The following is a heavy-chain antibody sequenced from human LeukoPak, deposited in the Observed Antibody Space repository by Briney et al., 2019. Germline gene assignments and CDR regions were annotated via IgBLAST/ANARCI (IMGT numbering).Heavy chain of an antibody. CDR3: ARDRYYYDGIDYPYSDAFDI. D-gene: IGHD3-22*01. Sequence: ASVKVSCKASGYTFTSYGISWVRQAPGQGLEWMGWISAYNGNTNYAQKLQGRVTMTTDTSTSTAYMELSRLRSDDTAVYYCARDRYYYDGIDYPYSDAFDIWGQGTMVTVSS. J-gene: IGHJ3*02. V-gene: IGHV1-18*01. CDR1: GYTFTSYG. CDR2: ISAYNGNT.